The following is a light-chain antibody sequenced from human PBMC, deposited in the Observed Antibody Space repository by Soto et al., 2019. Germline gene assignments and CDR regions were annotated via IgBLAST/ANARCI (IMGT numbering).Light chain of an antibody. V-gene: IGKV1-5*01. CDR2: DAS. CDR1: QSISSW. J-gene: IGKJ4*01. CDR3: QQYNSYSGIT. Sequence: DIQMTQSPSTLSASVGDRVTITCRASQSISSWLAWYQQKPGKAPNLLIYDASSLQSGVPSRFSGSGSGTEFTLTISSLQPDDFATYYCQQYNSYSGITFGGGTKVEIK.